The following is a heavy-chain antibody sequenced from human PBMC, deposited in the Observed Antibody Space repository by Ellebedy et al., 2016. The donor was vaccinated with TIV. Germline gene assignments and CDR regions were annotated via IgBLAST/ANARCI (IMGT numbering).Heavy chain of an antibody. V-gene: IGHV3-23*01. D-gene: IGHD3-22*01. CDR1: GFTFSSFA. J-gene: IGHJ4*02. CDR2: ISHTGSRT. CDR3: AKGRGGGSDSSAPRYYFDY. Sequence: GESLKISCAASGFTFSSFAMTWVRQAPGKGLEWVSTISHTGSRTYYTDSVEGRFIISRDTSKKTLYLQMNGLRAEDMAIYYCAKGRGGGSDSSAPRYYFDYWGLGTLVTVSS.